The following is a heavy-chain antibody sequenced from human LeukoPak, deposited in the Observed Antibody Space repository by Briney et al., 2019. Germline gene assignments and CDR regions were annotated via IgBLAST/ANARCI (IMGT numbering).Heavy chain of an antibody. CDR3: ATTHYYGSGSYYNSAEY. CDR2: ISSTSSYI. D-gene: IGHD3-10*01. V-gene: IGHV3-21*01. CDR1: GFTFSSYS. Sequence: GGSLRLSCAASGFTFSSYSMNWVRQAPGKGLEWVSFISSTSSYIYYADSVKGRFTISRDNSKNTLYLQMNSLRAEDTAVYYCATTHYYGSGSYYNSAEYWGQGTLVTVSS. J-gene: IGHJ4*02.